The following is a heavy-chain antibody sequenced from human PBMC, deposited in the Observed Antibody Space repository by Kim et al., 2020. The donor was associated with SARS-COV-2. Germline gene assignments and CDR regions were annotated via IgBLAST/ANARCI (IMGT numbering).Heavy chain of an antibody. D-gene: IGHD3-9*01. Sequence: SETLSLTCAVYGGSFSGYYWSWIRQPPGKGLEWIGEINHSGSTNYNPSLKSRVTISVDTSKNQFSLKLSSVTAADPAVYYCARGIRYFDWLLARPNWYS. CDR2: INHSGST. J-gene: IGHJ2*01. CDR1: GGSFSGYY. CDR3: ARGIRYFDWLLARPNWYS. V-gene: IGHV4-34*01.